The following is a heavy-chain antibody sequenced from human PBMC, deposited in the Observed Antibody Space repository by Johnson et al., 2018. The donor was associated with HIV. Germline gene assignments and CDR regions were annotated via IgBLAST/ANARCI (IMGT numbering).Heavy chain of an antibody. D-gene: IGHD1-14*01. Sequence: VHLVESGGGLVQPGGSLRLSCAASGFTFSSYDMHWVRQATGKGLEWVSAIGTAGDTYYPGSVKGRFTISRENAKNSLYLQMNSLRAGDTAVYYCARDQGELRRTHAFDIWGQGTMVTVSS. CDR3: ARDQGELRRTHAFDI. V-gene: IGHV3-13*01. CDR1: GFTFSSYD. CDR2: IGTAGDT. J-gene: IGHJ3*02.